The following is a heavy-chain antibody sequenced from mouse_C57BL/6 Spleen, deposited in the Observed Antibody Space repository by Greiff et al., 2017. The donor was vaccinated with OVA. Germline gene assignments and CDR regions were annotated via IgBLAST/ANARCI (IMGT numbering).Heavy chain of an antibody. CDR1: GYTFTSYW. V-gene: IGHV1-53*01. Sequence: QVHVKQPGTELVKPGASVKLSCKASGYTFTSYWMHWVKQRPGQGLEWIGNINPSNGGTNYNEKFKGKATLTADKSSSTAYMQLSSLTSEEAAVYYCARAPDSSYDAYWGQGTLVTVSA. D-gene: IGHD1-1*01. CDR3: ARAPDSSYDAY. J-gene: IGHJ3*01. CDR2: INPSNGGT.